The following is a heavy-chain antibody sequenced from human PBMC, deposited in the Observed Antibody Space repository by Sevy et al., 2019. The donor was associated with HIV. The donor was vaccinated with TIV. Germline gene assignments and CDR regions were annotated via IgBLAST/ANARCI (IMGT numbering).Heavy chain of an antibody. D-gene: IGHD2-2*01. CDR1: GGSISSYY. V-gene: IGHV4-59*01. CDR3: AREIVVVPAAMGALHYYYYMDV. CDR2: IYYSGST. J-gene: IGHJ6*03. Sequence: SETLSLTCTVSGGSISSYYWSWIRQPPGKGLEWIGYIYYSGSTNYNPSLKSRVTISVDTFKNQFSLKLSSVTAADTAVYYCAREIVVVPAAMGALHYYYYMDVWGKGTTVTVSS.